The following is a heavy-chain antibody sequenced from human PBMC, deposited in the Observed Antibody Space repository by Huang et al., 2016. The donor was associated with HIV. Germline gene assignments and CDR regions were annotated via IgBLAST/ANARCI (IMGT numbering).Heavy chain of an antibody. D-gene: IGHD6-19*01. CDR3: VRWVRGSGWTLDY. J-gene: IGHJ4*02. CDR1: GYTFTSSG. V-gene: IGHV1-18*01. CDR2: ISANIFNT. Sequence: QVQLVQSGAEVKKPGASVKVSCRASGYTFTSSGINWVRQAPGQGLEWMGWISANIFNTKYAQKFQGRLTRTTDTSTNTAYMELRSLKSDDTAVYYCVRWVRGSGWTLDYWGQGTLVSVSS.